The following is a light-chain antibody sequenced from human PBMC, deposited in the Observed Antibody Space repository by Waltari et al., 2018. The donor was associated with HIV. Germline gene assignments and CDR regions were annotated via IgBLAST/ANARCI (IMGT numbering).Light chain of an antibody. V-gene: IGKV3-20*01. CDR2: GAS. CDR3: HHYGSSPFT. J-gene: IGKJ3*01. CDR1: QRISSRF. Sequence: DIVLTQSPGTLSLSPGERATLSCRASQRISSRFLAWYQQKLGQAPRPLIYGASSRAAGIPDRFSGSGSGTDFTLTINRLEPEDCGVFYCHHYGSSPFTFGPGTKVDIK.